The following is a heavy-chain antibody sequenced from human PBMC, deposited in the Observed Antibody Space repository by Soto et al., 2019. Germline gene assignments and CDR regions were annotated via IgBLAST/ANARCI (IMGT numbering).Heavy chain of an antibody. D-gene: IGHD3-3*01. V-gene: IGHV3-53*01. CDR2: IYSGGYT. CDR3: ARDRGRYDFWSGYLTGGPVY. CDR1: GFTVSNNY. Sequence: PGGSLRLSCAVSGFTVSNNYMSWVRQAPGKGLEGVSVIYSGGYTAYGDSVKGRFTISRDNSKNTLYLQMNSLRAEDTAVYYCARDRGRYDFWSGYLTGGPVYWGQGTLVTVSS. J-gene: IGHJ4*02.